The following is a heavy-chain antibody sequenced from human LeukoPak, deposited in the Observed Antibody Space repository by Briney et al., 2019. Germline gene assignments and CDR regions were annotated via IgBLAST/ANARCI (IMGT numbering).Heavy chain of an antibody. J-gene: IGHJ4*02. D-gene: IGHD4-17*01. CDR3: ARHAGDYGDPFDY. CDR1: GGSISSSSYY. V-gene: IGHV4-39*01. CDR2: IYYSGST. Sequence: SETLSLTCTVSGGSISSSSYYWGWIRQPPGKGLEWIGSIYYSGSTYYNPSLKSRVTISVDTSKNQFSLELSSVTAADTAVYYCARHAGDYGDPFDYWGQGTLVTVSS.